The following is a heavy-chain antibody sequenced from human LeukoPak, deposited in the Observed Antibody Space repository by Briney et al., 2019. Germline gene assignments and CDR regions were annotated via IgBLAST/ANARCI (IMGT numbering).Heavy chain of an antibody. V-gene: IGHV3-11*01. J-gene: IGHJ6*03. CDR1: GFTFSDYY. CDR3: AREDVAAAGPFYYYYYMDV. CDR2: ISSSGSTI. Sequence: GGSLRLSCAASGFTFSDYYMSWTRQAPGKGLEWVSYISSSGSTIYYADSVKGRFTISRDNAKNSLYLQMNSLRAEDTAVYYCAREDVAAAGPFYYYYYMDVWGKGTTVTVSS. D-gene: IGHD6-13*01.